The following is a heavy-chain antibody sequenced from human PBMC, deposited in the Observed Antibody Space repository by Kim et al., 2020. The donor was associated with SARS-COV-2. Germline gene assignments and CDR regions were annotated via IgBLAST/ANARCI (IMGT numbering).Heavy chain of an antibody. CDR3: AGASRYYGSGSYLLFYY. V-gene: IGHV4-61*01. D-gene: IGHD3-10*01. J-gene: IGHJ4*02. CDR1: GGSVSSGSYY. Sequence: SETLSLTCTVSGGSVSSGSYYWSWIRQPPGKGLEWIGYIYYSGSTNYNPSLKSRVTISVDTSKNQFSLKLSSVTAADTAVYYCAGASRYYGSGSYLLFYYWGQGTLITDS. CDR2: IYYSGST.